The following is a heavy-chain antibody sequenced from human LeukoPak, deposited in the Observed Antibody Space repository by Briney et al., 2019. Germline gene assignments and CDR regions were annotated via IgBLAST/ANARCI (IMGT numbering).Heavy chain of an antibody. V-gene: IGHV3-30*01. J-gene: IGHJ6*03. CDR2: ISYDGSNK. Sequence: GGSLKLSCAASGFTFSSYAMHWVRQAPGKGLEWVAVISYDGSNKYYADSVKGRFTISRDNSKNTLYLQMNSLRAEDTAVYYSARGSPYYDFWSGYPNPPMDVWGKGTTVTVSS. CDR1: GFTFSSYA. D-gene: IGHD3-3*01. CDR3: ARGSPYYDFWSGYPNPPMDV.